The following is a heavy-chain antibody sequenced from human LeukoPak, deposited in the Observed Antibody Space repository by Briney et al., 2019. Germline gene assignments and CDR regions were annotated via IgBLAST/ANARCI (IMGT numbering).Heavy chain of an antibody. D-gene: IGHD3-10*01. J-gene: IGHJ4*02. V-gene: IGHV3-53*01. CDR3: ARGFPPAH. CDR2: SDSGGST. CDR1: GFTVSSNY. Sequence: GGSLRLSCAASGFTVSSNYMNWVRQAPGKGLEWVSALSDSGGSTFYADSVKGRFTISRDSSKNTLYLQMQSLRAEDTAVYYCARGFPPAHWGQGTLVTVSS.